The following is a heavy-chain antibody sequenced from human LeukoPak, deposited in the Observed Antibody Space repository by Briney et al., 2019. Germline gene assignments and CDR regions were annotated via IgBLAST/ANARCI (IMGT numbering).Heavy chain of an antibody. D-gene: IGHD3-3*01. CDR2: INSDGSNT. Sequence: GGSLRLSCAASGFTFSNYWMHWVRQAPGKGLAGVSRINSDGSNTIYADSVKGRFTISKDNAKNSLFLQMNSLRAEDTAVYYCARDPESGYHYFDYWGQGTLVTVS. J-gene: IGHJ4*02. V-gene: IGHV3-74*01. CDR1: GFTFSNYW. CDR3: ARDPESGYHYFDY.